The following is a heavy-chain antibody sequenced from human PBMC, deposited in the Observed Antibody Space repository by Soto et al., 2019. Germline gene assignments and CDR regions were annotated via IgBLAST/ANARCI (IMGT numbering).Heavy chain of an antibody. Sequence: SETLSLTCAVYGGSFSGYYWSWIRQPPWKGLEWIGVINHSGSTNYEPSFKSRVTMSVDTSRSQCSLRLSSVTAADTAVYYCARGRRARGRGVSWFDPWGQGTLVTVSS. D-gene: IGHD3-10*01. CDR2: INHSGST. V-gene: IGHV4-34*01. CDR3: ARGRRARGRGVSWFDP. CDR1: GGSFSGYY. J-gene: IGHJ5*02.